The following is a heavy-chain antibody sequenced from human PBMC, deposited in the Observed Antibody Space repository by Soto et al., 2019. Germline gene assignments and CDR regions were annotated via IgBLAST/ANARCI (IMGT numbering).Heavy chain of an antibody. CDR3: ARIRSGYSYGRMLDY. V-gene: IGHV2-26*01. CDR2: IFSNDEK. CDR1: GFSLSNARMG. J-gene: IGHJ4*02. D-gene: IGHD5-18*01. Sequence: QVTLKESGPVLVKPTETLTLTCTVSGFSLSNARMGVSWIRQPPVKALEWLAHIFSNDEKSYSPSLKSRLTISKYPSKSPVVLTMTDTDPVDTATYYGARIRSGYSYGRMLDYWGQGPMVTVSS.